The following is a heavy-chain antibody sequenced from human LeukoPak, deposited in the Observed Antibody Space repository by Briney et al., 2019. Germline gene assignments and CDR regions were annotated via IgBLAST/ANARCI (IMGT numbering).Heavy chain of an antibody. V-gene: IGHV4-30-2*01. CDR2: IYHSGST. J-gene: IGHJ5*02. Sequence: SETLSLTCTVYGDSISSGGYYWSWLRQPPGKGLEWIGYIYHSGSTSYNPSLKSRVTISVDRSRNQFSLKLASVTAADTAVYYCARDNPRNWFDPWGQGTLVTVSS. CDR3: ARDNPRNWFDP. CDR1: GDSISSGGYY.